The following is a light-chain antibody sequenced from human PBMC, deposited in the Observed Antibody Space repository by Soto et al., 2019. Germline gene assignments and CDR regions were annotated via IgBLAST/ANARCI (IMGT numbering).Light chain of an antibody. CDR1: SSDVGGYNY. J-gene: IGLJ2*01. V-gene: IGLV2-14*01. CDR3: SSYTTSSTLV. Sequence: QSVLTQPASVSGSLGRSITISCTGASSDVGGYNYVAWYQQHPGKAPKLMIFEVTNRPSGVSDRFSGSKFGNTASLTISGLQAEDEADYYCSSYTTSSTLVFGGGTKLTVL. CDR2: EVT.